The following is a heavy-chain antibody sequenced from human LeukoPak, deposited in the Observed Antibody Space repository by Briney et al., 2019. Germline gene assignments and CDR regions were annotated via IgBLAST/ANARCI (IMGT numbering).Heavy chain of an antibody. V-gene: IGHV3-30*02. Sequence: GGSLRLSCAASGFTFSSYGLHWVRQAPGKGLEWVAFIHYDGNEKYYADSVRGRFTISRDNSRNTLYLQMNNLRPEDATVYYCAKDVVGQQWVENYWGQGTLVTVPS. CDR1: GFTFSSYG. CDR3: AKDVVGQQWVENY. CDR2: IHYDGNEK. D-gene: IGHD6-19*01. J-gene: IGHJ4*02.